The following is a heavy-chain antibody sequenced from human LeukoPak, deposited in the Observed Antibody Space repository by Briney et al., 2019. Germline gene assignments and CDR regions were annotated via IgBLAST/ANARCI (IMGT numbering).Heavy chain of an antibody. CDR2: IHTSGST. V-gene: IGHV4-4*07. J-gene: IGHJ6*03. D-gene: IGHD3-10*01. CDR3: ARDYSGDYYYYMDV. CDR1: GGSISSYY. Sequence: SETLSLTCTFSGGSISSYYWSWIRQPAGKGLEWIGRIHTSGSTNYNPSLKSRVTISVDTSKNQFSLKLSSVTAADTAVHYCARDYSGDYYYYMDVWGKGTTVTVSS.